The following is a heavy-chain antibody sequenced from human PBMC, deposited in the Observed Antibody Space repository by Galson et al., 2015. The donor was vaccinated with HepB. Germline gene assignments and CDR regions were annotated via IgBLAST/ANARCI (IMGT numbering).Heavy chain of an antibody. CDR2: IYYSGST. V-gene: IGHV4-30-4*01. D-gene: IGHD3-22*01. Sequence: TLSLTCTVSGGSISSGDYYWSWIRQPPGKGLEWIGYIYYSGSTYYNPSLKSRVTISVDTSKNQFSLKLSSVTAADTAVYYCASRRGSGYYYTPDYWGQGTLVTVSS. J-gene: IGHJ4*02. CDR3: ASRRGSGYYYTPDY. CDR1: GGSISSGDYY.